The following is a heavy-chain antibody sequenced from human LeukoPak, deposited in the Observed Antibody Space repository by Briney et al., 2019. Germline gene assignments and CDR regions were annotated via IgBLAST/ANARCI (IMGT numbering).Heavy chain of an antibody. D-gene: IGHD3-3*01. Sequence: ASVKVSCKASGGTFTSYDINWVRQATGQGLEWMGWMNPNSGNTGYAQKFQGRVTMTRNTSISTAYMELSSLRSEDTAVYYCARKPNYDFWSGYYVYGMDVWGQGTTVTVSS. V-gene: IGHV1-8*01. CDR1: GGTFTSYD. CDR2: MNPNSGNT. CDR3: ARKPNYDFWSGYYVYGMDV. J-gene: IGHJ6*02.